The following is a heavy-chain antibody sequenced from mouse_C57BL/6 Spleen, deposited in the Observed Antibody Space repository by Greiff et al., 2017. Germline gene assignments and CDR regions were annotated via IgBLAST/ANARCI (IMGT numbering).Heavy chain of an antibody. V-gene: IGHV1-64*01. Sequence: QVQLKQPGAELVKPGASVKLSCKASGYTFTSYWMHWVKQRPGQGLEWIGIIHPNSGSTNYNEKFKSKATLTVDKSSSTAYMQLSSLTSEDSAVYYGARSELGRDDYWGQGTTLTVSS. CDR3: ARSELGRDDY. J-gene: IGHJ2*01. D-gene: IGHD4-1*01. CDR2: IHPNSGST. CDR1: GYTFTSYW.